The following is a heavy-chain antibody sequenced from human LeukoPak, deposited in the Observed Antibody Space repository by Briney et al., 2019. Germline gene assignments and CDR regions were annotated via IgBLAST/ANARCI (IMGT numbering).Heavy chain of an antibody. CDR3: ARIGVHYYGSGTYYNALSGWFDP. V-gene: IGHV3-74*01. CDR1: GFTFSTYW. J-gene: IGHJ5*02. CDR2: IKSDGSTT. D-gene: IGHD3-10*01. Sequence: PGGSLRLSCAASGFTFSTYWMHWVRQVPGKGLVWVSRIKSDGSTTPYADSVKGRFNISRDNAKNSLYLQMKSLRAEDTDVYYCARIGVHYYGSGTYYNALSGWFDPWGQGTLVTVSS.